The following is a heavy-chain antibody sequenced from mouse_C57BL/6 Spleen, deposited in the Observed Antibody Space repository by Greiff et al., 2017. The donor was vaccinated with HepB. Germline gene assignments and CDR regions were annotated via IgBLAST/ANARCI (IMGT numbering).Heavy chain of an antibody. CDR1: GFTFSNYW. CDR2: IRLKSDNYAT. J-gene: IGHJ3*01. V-gene: IGHV6-3*01. CDR3: TVFHYYGSSPFAY. Sequence: EVKVEESGGGLVQPGGSMKLSCVASGFTFSNYWMNWVRQSPEKGLEWVAQIRLKSDNYATHYAESVKGRFTISRDDYKSSVYLQMNNLRAEDTGIYYCTVFHYYGSSPFAYWGQGTLVTVSA. D-gene: IGHD1-1*01.